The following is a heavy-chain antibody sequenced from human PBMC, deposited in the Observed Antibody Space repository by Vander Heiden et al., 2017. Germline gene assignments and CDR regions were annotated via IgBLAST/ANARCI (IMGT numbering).Heavy chain of an antibody. CDR3: ARGGTRRWLQPRAGFDP. CDR1: GGTFSSYA. V-gene: IGHV1-69*01. D-gene: IGHD2-2*01. CDR2: IIPICGTA. J-gene: IGHJ5*02. Sequence: QLQLVQSGAEVKKPGSSVKVSCKASGGTFSSYAISWVRQAPGQGLEWMGGIIPICGTANYAQKFQGRVTITADESTGTACMELSSLRSEDTDEDYCARGGTRRWLQPRAGFDPWGQGTLVTVSS.